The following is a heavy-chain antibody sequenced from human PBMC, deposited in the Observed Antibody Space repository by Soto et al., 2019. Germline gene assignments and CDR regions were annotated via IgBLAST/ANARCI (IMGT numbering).Heavy chain of an antibody. CDR1: GFTFSSHW. CDR2: IKQDGSEK. J-gene: IGHJ3*02. CDR3: ARDHRYALDI. Sequence: ESGGGLVQPGGSLRLSCAASGFTFSSHWMSWVRQAPGKGLEWVANIKQDGSEKYYVDSVKGRFTISRDNAKNSLYLQMNSLRDEDTAVYYCARDHRYALDIWGQGTRVTVSS. V-gene: IGHV3-7*01.